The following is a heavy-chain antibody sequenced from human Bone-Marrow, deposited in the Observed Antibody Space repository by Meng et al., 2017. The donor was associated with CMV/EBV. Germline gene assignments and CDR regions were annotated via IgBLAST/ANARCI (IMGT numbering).Heavy chain of an antibody. D-gene: IGHD6-13*01. Sequence: SVKVSCKASGGTFSSYAISWVRQAPGQGLEWIGWIVVGSGNTNYAQKFQERVTITRDMSTSTAYMELSSLRSEDTAVYYCAAEVLPGIAAAGTPTYYYYYGMDVWGQGTTVTVSS. J-gene: IGHJ6*02. CDR1: GGTFSSYA. CDR2: IVVGSGNT. V-gene: IGHV1-58*02. CDR3: AAEVLPGIAAAGTPTYYYYYGMDV.